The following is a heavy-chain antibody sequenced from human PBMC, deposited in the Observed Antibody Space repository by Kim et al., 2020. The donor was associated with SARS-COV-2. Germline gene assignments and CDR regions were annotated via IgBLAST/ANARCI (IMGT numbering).Heavy chain of an antibody. J-gene: IGHJ4*02. CDR1: GFAFSTYA. Sequence: GGSLRLSCAASGFAFSTYAMAWIRQAPGKGLECVSFISGSGDRIFHAESVRGRFTISRDNSKNTLYLQMNSLRVDDTAVYYCAEDHTGMLWGILGYWGQGSLVTVSS. V-gene: IGHV3-23*01. CDR2: ISGSGDRI. D-gene: IGHD3-10*01. CDR3: AEDHTGMLWGILGY.